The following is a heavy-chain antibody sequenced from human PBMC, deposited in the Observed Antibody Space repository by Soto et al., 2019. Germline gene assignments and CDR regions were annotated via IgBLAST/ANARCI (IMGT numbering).Heavy chain of an antibody. CDR3: ARDEYDYVWGSYRYTKN. CDR2: IIPIFGTA. J-gene: IGHJ4*02. V-gene: IGHV1-69*12. D-gene: IGHD3-16*02. Sequence: QVQLVQSGAEVKKPGSSVKVSCKASGGTFSSYAISWVRQAPGQGLECMGGIIPIFGTANYAQKFQGRVTITADESTSTAYMELSSLRSEDTAVYYCARDEYDYVWGSYRYTKNWGQGTLVTVSS. CDR1: GGTFSSYA.